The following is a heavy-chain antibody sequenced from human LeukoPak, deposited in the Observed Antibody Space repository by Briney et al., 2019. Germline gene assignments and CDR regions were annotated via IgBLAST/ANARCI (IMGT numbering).Heavy chain of an antibody. CDR1: GGSISSYY. Sequence: SETLSLTCTVSGGSISSYYWSWIRQPAGKGLGWIGRIYTSGSTNYNPSLKSRVTMSVDTSKNQFSLKLSSVTAADTAVYYCASAKLAGPYYFGYWGQGTLVTVSS. D-gene: IGHD6-19*01. CDR3: ASAKLAGPYYFGY. CDR2: IYTSGST. V-gene: IGHV4-4*07. J-gene: IGHJ4*02.